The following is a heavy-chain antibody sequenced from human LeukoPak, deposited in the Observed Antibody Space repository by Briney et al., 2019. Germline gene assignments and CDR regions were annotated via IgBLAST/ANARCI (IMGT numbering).Heavy chain of an antibody. CDR2: INSDGSIT. D-gene: IGHD5-18*01. CDR1: GFTFTTYW. J-gene: IGHJ6*02. Sequence: GGSLRLSCAASGFTFTTYWMHWVRQAPGKGLVWVSHINSDGSITSYADSVKGRFTISRDSAKNTLYLQMNSPRAEDTAVYYCARDAVDTANAVWGQGTTVTVSS. CDR3: ARDAVDTANAV. V-gene: IGHV3-74*01.